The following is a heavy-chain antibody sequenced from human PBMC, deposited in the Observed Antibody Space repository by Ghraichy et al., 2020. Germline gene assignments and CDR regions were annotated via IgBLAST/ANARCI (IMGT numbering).Heavy chain of an antibody. CDR2: SGVSGNT. CDR3: VKEVKEGGYTVGFDY. J-gene: IGHJ4*01. V-gene: IGHV3-23*01. Sequence: SGVSGNTYYADSVKGRFTISRDNPKNTLYLQMNSLRDEDTAVYYCVKEVKEGGYTVGFDYWG. D-gene: IGHD6-13*01.